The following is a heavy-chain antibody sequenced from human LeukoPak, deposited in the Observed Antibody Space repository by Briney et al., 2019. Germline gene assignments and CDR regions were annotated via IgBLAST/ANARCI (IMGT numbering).Heavy chain of an antibody. CDR3: AKRGVVIRVILVGFHKQAYYFDS. D-gene: IGHD3-10*01. V-gene: IGHV3-23*01. Sequence: PRGSLRLSCAVSGLTLSNSGMSSVRQAPGKGLELVEGISDSGGSTNYADSVKGRFTISRDNAKNTLYLQMNSLRAEDTAVYFCAKRGVVIRVILVGFHKQAYYFDSWGQGALVTVYS. CDR1: GLTLSNSG. CDR2: ISDSGGST. J-gene: IGHJ4*02.